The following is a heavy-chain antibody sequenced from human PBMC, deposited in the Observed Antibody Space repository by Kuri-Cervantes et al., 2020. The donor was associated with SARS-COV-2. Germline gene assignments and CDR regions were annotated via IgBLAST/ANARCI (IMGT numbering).Heavy chain of an antibody. V-gene: IGHV4-31*03. CDR3: ARDLWGDSYYYYGMDV. CDR2: IYYSGST. J-gene: IGHJ6*02. D-gene: IGHD2-21*01. Sequence: SETLSLTCTVSGGSISSGGYYWSWIRQHPGKGLEWIGYIYYSGSTYYNPSLKSRVTISVDTSKNQFSLKLSSVTAADTAVYYCARDLWGDSYYYYGMDVWGQGTTVTVSS. CDR1: GGSISSGGYY.